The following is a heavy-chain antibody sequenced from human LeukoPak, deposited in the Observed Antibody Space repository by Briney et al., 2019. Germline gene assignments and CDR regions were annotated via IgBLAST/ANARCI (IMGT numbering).Heavy chain of an antibody. CDR1: GDSISNGGSISNGGHY. D-gene: IGHD5-12*01. J-gene: IGHJ4*02. Sequence: SETLSLTCTVSGDSISNGGSISNGGHYWSWIRQFPGKGLEWIGYIYHSGNTYYNPSLESRVTISVDTTENRFSLKLNSVTAADTAIYYCARDTRIEWLRFLDYWGQGVLVTVSS. CDR2: IYHSGNT. CDR3: ARDTRIEWLRFLDY. V-gene: IGHV4-31*03.